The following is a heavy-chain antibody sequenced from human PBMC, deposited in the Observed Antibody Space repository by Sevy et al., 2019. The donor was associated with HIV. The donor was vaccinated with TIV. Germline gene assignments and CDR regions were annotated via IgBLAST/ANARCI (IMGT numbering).Heavy chain of an antibody. CDR1: GGSMSTYY. Sequence: SETLSLTCTVSGGSMSTYYWSWIRQPPGKGLEWIGYIYYSGSTNYNPALKSRVTISVDTSKNQFSLKLSSVTAADTAVYYCARELISGRYYGMDVWGQGTTVTVSS. J-gene: IGHJ6*02. CDR2: IYYSGST. D-gene: IGHD6-19*01. V-gene: IGHV4-59*01. CDR3: ARELISGRYYGMDV.